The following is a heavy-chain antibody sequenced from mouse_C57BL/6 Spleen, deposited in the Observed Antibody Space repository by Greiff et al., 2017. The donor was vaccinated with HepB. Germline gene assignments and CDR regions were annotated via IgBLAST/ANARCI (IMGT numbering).Heavy chain of an antibody. J-gene: IGHJ4*01. CDR2: IYPGDGDT. CDR3: ARSRGRDIYYAMDY. CDR1: GYAFSSYW. Sequence: QVHVKQSGAELVKPGASVKISCKASGYAFSSYWMNWVKQRPGKGLEWIGQIYPGDGDTNYNGKFKGKATLTADKSSSTAYMQLSSLTSEDSAVYFCARSRGRDIYYAMDYWGQGTSVTVSS. D-gene: IGHD1-1*01. V-gene: IGHV1-80*01.